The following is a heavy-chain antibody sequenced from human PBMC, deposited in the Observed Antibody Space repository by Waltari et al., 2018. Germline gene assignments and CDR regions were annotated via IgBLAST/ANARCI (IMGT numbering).Heavy chain of an antibody. CDR2: INCRNGGT. CDR1: GYISINYF. CDR3: TVIAGDFDI. Sequence: QVNLVQSGADVRKPGASVTVSCKASGYISINYFIHWVRRAPGQGLEWIGRINCRNGGTDYAQKFQGRVTLTRDTSISTAYMELSGLTLDDTAIYYCTVIAGDFDIWGPGTMVTASS. V-gene: IGHV1-2*06. D-gene: IGHD2-21*01. J-gene: IGHJ3*02.